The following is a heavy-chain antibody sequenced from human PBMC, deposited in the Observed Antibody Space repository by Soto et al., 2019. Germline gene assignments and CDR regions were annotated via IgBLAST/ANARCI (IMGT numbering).Heavy chain of an antibody. Sequence: PGESLKISCKGSGYSFTSYWISWVRQMPGKGLEWMGRIDPSDSYTNYSPSFQGHVTISADKSISTAYLQWSSLKASDTAMYYCARQGKYSSSSVSLYYFDYWGQGTLVTVSS. J-gene: IGHJ4*02. CDR1: GYSFTSYW. V-gene: IGHV5-10-1*01. D-gene: IGHD6-6*01. CDR2: IDPSDSYT. CDR3: ARQGKYSSSSVSLYYFDY.